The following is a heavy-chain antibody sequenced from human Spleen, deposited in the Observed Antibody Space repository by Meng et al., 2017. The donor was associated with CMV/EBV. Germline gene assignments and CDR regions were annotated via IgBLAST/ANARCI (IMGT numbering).Heavy chain of an antibody. J-gene: IGHJ6*02. CDR3: ARGKVAPLPLSYYGMDV. V-gene: IGHV1-69*05. Sequence: SVKVSCKASGGTFSSYAISWVRQAPGQGLEWMGGIIPIFGTANYAQKFQGRVTITTDESTSTAYMELSSLRSEDTAVYYCARGKVAPLPLSYYGMDVWGQGTTVTVSS. CDR1: GGTFSSYA. D-gene: IGHD2-21*02. CDR2: IIPIFGTA.